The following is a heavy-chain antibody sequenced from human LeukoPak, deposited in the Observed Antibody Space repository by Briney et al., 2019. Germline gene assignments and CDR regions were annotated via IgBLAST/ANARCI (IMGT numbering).Heavy chain of an antibody. Sequence: GGSLRLSCAASGFTFSSYSMNWVRQAPGTGLEWVSSISSSSYIYYADSVKGRFTISRDNAKNSLYLQMNSLRAEDTAVYYCAREMIVGASIDYWGQGTLVTVSS. V-gene: IGHV3-21*01. CDR1: GFTFSSYS. CDR2: ISSSSYI. D-gene: IGHD1-26*01. J-gene: IGHJ4*02. CDR3: AREMIVGASIDY.